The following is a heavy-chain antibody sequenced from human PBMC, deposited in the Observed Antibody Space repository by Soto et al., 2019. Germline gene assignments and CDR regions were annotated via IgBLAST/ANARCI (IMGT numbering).Heavy chain of an antibody. CDR3: ARHPRGGYDLTHPDY. V-gene: IGHV5-51*01. CDR1: GYSFTSYW. D-gene: IGHD5-12*01. CDR2: IYPGDSDT. Sequence: GESLKISCKGSGYSFTSYWIGWVRQMPGKGLEWMGIIYPGDSDTRYSPSFQGQVTISADKSISTAYLQWSSLKASDTAMYYCARHPRGGYDLTHPDYWGQGTLVTVSS. J-gene: IGHJ4*02.